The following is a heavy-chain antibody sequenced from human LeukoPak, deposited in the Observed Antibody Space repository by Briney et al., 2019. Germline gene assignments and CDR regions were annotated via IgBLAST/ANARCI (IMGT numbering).Heavy chain of an antibody. V-gene: IGHV3-23*01. CDR1: GFTFSSYA. CDR3: AKFVPLDGGWYWGYFDY. Sequence: GGSLRLSCAASGFTFSSYAMSWVRQAPGKGLEWVSAISGSGGSTYYADSVKGWFTISRDNSKNTLYLQMNSLRAEDTAVYYCAKFVPLDGGWYWGYFDYWGQGTLVTVSS. CDR2: ISGSGGST. J-gene: IGHJ4*02. D-gene: IGHD6-19*01.